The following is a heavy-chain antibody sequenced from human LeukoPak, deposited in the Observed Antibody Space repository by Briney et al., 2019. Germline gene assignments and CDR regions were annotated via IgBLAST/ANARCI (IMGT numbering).Heavy chain of an antibody. V-gene: IGHV1-69*05. D-gene: IGHD5-18*01. Sequence: SVKVSCKASGGTFSSYAISWVRQAPGQGLEWMGRIIPIFGTANYAQKFQGRVTITTDESASTAYMELSSLRSEDTAVYYCARDRVEYSYAHNFDYWGQGTLVTVSS. CDR2: IIPIFGTA. J-gene: IGHJ4*02. CDR1: GGTFSSYA. CDR3: ARDRVEYSYAHNFDY.